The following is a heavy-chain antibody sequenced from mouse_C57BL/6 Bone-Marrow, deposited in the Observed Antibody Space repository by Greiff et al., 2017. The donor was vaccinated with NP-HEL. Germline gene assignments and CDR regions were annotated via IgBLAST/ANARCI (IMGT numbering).Heavy chain of an antibody. CDR2: ISNLAYSI. Sequence: EVKLVESGGGLVQPGGSLKLSCAASGFTFSDYGMAWVRQAPRKGPEWVAFISNLAYSIYYADTVTGRFTISRENAKNTLYLEMSSLRSEDTAMYYCARHKAHYSNWYFDVWGTETPVTVSS. CDR1: GFTFSDYG. D-gene: IGHD2-12*01. V-gene: IGHV5-15*01. CDR3: ARHKAHYSNWYFDV. J-gene: IGHJ1*03.